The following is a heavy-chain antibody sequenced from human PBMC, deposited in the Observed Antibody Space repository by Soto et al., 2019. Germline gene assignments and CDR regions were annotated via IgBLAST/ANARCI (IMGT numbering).Heavy chain of an antibody. V-gene: IGHV4-34*01. CDR3: ARGPDYGDYLDY. CDR2: INHSGST. J-gene: IGHJ4*02. D-gene: IGHD4-17*01. CDR1: GGSFSGYY. Sequence: PSETLSLTCAVYGGSFSGYYWSWIRQPPGKGLEWIGEINHSGSTNYNPSLKSRVTISVDTSKNQFSLKLSSVTAADTAVYYCARGPDYGDYLDYWGQGTLVTVSS.